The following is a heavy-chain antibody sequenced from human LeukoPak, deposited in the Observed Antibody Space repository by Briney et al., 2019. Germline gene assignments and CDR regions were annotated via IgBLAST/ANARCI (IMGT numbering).Heavy chain of an antibody. CDR1: GYTLTELS. CDR2: FDPEDGET. CDR3: ATVRGYSYGYYFDY. J-gene: IGHJ4*02. V-gene: IGHV1-24*01. D-gene: IGHD5-18*01. Sequence: ASVKISCKVSGYTLTELSMHWVRQAPGKGLEWMGGFDPEDGETIYAQKFQGRVTMTEDTSTDTAYMELSSLRSEDTAVYYCATVRGYSYGYYFDYWGQGTLVTVSS.